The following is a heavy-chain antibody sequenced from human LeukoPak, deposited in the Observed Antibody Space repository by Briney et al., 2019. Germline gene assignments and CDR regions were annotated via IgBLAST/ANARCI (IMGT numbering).Heavy chain of an antibody. V-gene: IGHV1-8*03. CDR1: GYTFTSYD. CDR3: ARAPRITMVRGVIYWFDP. J-gene: IGHJ5*02. Sequence: APVKVSCKASGYTFTSYDINWVRQATGQGLEWMGWMNPNSGNTGYAQKFQGRVTITRNTSISTAYMELSSLRSEDTAVYYCARAPRITMVRGVIYWFDPWGQGTLVTVSS. D-gene: IGHD3-10*01. CDR2: MNPNSGNT.